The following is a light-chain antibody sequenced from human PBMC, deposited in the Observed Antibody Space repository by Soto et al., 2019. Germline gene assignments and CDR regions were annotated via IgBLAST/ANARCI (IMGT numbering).Light chain of an antibody. V-gene: IGLV1-51*01. J-gene: IGLJ2*01. Sequence: QSVLTQPPSMSAAPGQKVTISCSGSSSNIENNYVAWYQHLPGTAPKLLIYDNNKRPSGIPDRFSGSKSGTSATLGITGLQTGDEADYYCGALDSSLSAEVFGEGTKVTVL. CDR1: SSNIENNY. CDR2: DNN. CDR3: GALDSSLSAEV.